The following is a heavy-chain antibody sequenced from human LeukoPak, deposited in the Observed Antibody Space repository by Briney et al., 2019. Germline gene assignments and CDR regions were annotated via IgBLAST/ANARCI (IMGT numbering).Heavy chain of an antibody. Sequence: GGSLRLSCAASGFTFSSYAMHWVRQAPGKGLEWVAVISYDGSNKYYADSVKGRFTISRDNSKNTLYLQMNSLRPEDTAVYYCARANWGYASDYWGQGTLVTVSS. V-gene: IGHV3-30-3*01. CDR3: ARANWGYASDY. J-gene: IGHJ4*02. CDR1: GFTFSSYA. CDR2: ISYDGSNK. D-gene: IGHD7-27*01.